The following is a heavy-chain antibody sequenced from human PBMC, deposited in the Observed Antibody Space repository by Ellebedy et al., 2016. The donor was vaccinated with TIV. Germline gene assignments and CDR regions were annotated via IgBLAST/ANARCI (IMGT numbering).Heavy chain of an antibody. CDR3: ASGHTGSYGLHS. CDR2: TTYSETT. CDR1: GASLNGYS. V-gene: IGHV4-34*01. J-gene: IGHJ1*01. Sequence: MPSETLSLTCGVSGASLNGYSWNWIRQSPGKGLEWIASTTYSETTFHKSSLESRVSISVGTSKGQLSLKVNSVTAEDTAVYYCASGHTGSYGLHSWGQGTLVTVSS. D-gene: IGHD1-26*01.